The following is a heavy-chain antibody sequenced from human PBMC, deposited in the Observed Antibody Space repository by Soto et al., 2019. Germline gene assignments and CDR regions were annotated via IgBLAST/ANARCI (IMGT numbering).Heavy chain of an antibody. J-gene: IGHJ6*02. CDR1: GYSFTSYW. D-gene: IGHD6-6*01. Sequence: GESLKISCKGSGYSFTSYWISWVRQMPGKGLEWMGRIDPSDSYTNYSPSFQGHVTISPDKSISTAYLQWSSLKASDTAMYYCAREGIAARPDYYYYGMDVWGQGTTVTVSS. CDR2: IDPSDSYT. CDR3: AREGIAARPDYYYYGMDV. V-gene: IGHV5-10-1*01.